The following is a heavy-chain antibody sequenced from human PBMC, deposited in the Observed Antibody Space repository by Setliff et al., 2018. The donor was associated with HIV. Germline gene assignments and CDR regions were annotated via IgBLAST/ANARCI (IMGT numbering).Heavy chain of an antibody. CDR1: GFIFRNYA. CDR3: ARDRQPLSSSGWGSHMDV. Sequence: GGSLSLSCAASGFIFRNYAIHWVRQAPGKGLEYVSAIDSDGGSAYYADSVKGRFTISRDNSKNTLYLQMGSLSTEDMAVYFCARDRQPLSSSGWGSHMDVWGQGTTVTVSS. V-gene: IGHV3-64*02. D-gene: IGHD6-19*01. CDR2: IDSDGGSA. J-gene: IGHJ6*02.